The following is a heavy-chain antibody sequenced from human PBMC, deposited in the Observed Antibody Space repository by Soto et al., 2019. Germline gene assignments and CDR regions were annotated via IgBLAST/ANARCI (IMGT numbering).Heavy chain of an antibody. V-gene: IGHV1-18*01. CDR2: ISAYNDHT. CDR3: ARGTYFDC. CDR1: GYIMTTYG. Sequence: QVQLVQSGTEVKKPGASVKVSCKASGYIMTTYGVSWVRQAPGQGLEWVGWISAYNDHTNYAQKFQGRVTMTTDTSTRTAYMELRSLSSDDTAVYYCARGTYFDCWGKGSLVTVSS. D-gene: IGHD1-1*01. J-gene: IGHJ4*02.